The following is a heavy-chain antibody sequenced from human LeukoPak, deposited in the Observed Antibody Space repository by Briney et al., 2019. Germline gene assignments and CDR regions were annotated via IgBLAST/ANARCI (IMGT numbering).Heavy chain of an antibody. CDR2: IYYSGST. Sequence: SQTLSLTCTVSGGSISGYHWSWIRQPPGKGLECIGYIYYSGSTNYNPSLKSRVTISVDTSRNKFSLKLTSVTAADTAVYYCARDPGIVGACFDYWGQGTLVTVSS. CDR3: ARDPGIVGACFDY. J-gene: IGHJ4*02. CDR1: GGSISGYH. D-gene: IGHD1-26*01. V-gene: IGHV4-59*12.